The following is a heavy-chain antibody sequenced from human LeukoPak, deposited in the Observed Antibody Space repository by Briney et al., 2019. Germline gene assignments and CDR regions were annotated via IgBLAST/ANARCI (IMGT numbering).Heavy chain of an antibody. CDR1: GGSISGYY. CDR2: IYYSGNT. Sequence: KASETLSLTSTVSGGSISGYYWSWVRQPPGEGLEWIGYIYYSGNTNYNSSLKSRLTISLDTSKNQFSLKLSSVTAADTAVYYCARRTGYYDGFDYWGQGTLVTVSS. CDR3: ARRTGYYDGFDY. V-gene: IGHV4-59*01. D-gene: IGHD3/OR15-3a*01. J-gene: IGHJ4*02.